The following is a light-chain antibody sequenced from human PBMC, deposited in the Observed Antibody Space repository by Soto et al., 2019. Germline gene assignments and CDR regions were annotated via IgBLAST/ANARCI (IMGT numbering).Light chain of an antibody. CDR2: DAS. V-gene: IGKV1-33*01. CDR3: QQYDNLPPYT. J-gene: IGKJ2*01. Sequence: DIQMTQSPSSLSASVGDRVTITCQASQDISNYLNWYQQKPGKAPKLLTYDASHLETGVPSRFSGSGSGTDFTFTISSLQPEDIATYYCQQYDNLPPYTFGQGTKLEIK. CDR1: QDISNY.